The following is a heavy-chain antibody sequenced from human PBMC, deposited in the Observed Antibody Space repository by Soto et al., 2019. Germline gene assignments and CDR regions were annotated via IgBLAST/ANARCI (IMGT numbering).Heavy chain of an antibody. CDR1: GYTFTSYY. V-gene: IGHV1-46*01. CDR3: ARGISTTRYYYYYGMDV. Sequence: ASVKVSCKASGYTFTSYYMHWVRQAPGQGFEWMGIINPSGGSTSYAQKFQGRVTMTRDTSTSTVYMELSSLRSEDTAVYYCARGISTTRYYYYYGMDVWGQGTTVTVSS. D-gene: IGHD2-2*01. J-gene: IGHJ6*02. CDR2: INPSGGST.